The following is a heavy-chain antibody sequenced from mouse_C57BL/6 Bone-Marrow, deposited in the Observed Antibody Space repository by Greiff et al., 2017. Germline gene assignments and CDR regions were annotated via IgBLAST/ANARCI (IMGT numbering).Heavy chain of an antibody. Sequence: QVQLKESGTELVKPGASVKLSCKASGYTFTSYWMHWVKQRPGQGLEWIGNINPSNGGTNYNEKFKSKATLTVDKSSSTAYMQLSSLTSEDSAVYYCARDATVVARDFDVWGTGTTVTVSS. V-gene: IGHV1-53*01. J-gene: IGHJ1*03. D-gene: IGHD1-1*01. CDR2: INPSNGGT. CDR1: GYTFTSYW. CDR3: ARDATVVARDFDV.